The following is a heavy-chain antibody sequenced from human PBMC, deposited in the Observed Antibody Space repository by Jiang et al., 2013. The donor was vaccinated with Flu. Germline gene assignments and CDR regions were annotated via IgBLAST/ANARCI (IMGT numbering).Heavy chain of an antibody. D-gene: IGHD2-2*01. CDR1: GGSFSGYY. V-gene: IGHV4-34*01. J-gene: IGHJ4*02. CDR3: AREPAVVVPAKGED. CDR2: INHSGST. Sequence: ELLKPSETLSLTCAVYGGSFSGYYWSWIRQPPGKGLEWIGEINHSGSTNYNPSLKSRVTISVDTSKNQFSLKLSSVTAADTAVYYCAREPAVVVPAKGEDWGQGTLVTVSS.